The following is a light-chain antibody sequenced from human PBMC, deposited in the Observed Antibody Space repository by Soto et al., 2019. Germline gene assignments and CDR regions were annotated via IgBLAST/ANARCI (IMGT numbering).Light chain of an antibody. V-gene: IGKV1-5*03. CDR1: QNINSW. CDR3: HQYDTCPWT. J-gene: IGKJ1*01. Sequence: DIQMTQSPSTLSAFVGARVTITCRASQNINSWLAWYQQKPGKAPNLLIYKASTLHSGVPPRFSGSGSGTEFTLTISSLQPDDSATYYCHQYDTCPWTFGQGTKVEIK. CDR2: KAS.